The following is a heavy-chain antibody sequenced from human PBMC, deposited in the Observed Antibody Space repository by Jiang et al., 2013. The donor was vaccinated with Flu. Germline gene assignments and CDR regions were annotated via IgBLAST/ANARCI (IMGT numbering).Heavy chain of an antibody. CDR1: GFTFSSYW. CDR2: IKQDGSEK. V-gene: IGHV3-7*01. J-gene: IGHJ1*01. CDR3: AKSTVTDAEYFQH. D-gene: IGHD4-17*01. Sequence: GFTFSSYWMSWVRQAPGKGLEWVANIKQDGSEKYYVDSVKGRFTISRDNAKNSLYLQMNSLRAEDTAVYYCAKSTVTDAEYFQHWGQGTLVTVSS.